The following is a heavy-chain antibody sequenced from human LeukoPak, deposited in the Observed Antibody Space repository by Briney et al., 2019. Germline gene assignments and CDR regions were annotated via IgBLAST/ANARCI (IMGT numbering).Heavy chain of an antibody. CDR3: ARGLDYSDYYYYYMDV. CDR2: ITRSGIT. J-gene: IGHJ6*03. CDR1: GGSFSGYF. D-gene: IGHD4-11*01. Sequence: SETLSLTCAVYGGSFSGYFWNWIRQPPGQGLEWIGEITRSGITYYNPSVESRITISVDTSKNQISLNLSSVTAADTAVYYCARGLDYSDYYYYYMDVWGKGTTVTVSS. V-gene: IGHV4-34*01.